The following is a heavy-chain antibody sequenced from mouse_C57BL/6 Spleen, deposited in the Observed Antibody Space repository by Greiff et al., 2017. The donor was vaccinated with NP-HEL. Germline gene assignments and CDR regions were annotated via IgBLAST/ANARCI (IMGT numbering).Heavy chain of an antibody. Sequence: QVQLQQPGAELVRPGSSVKLSCKASGYTFTSYWMHWVKQRPIQGLEWIGNIDPSDSETHYNQKFKDKATLTVDKSSSTAYMQLSSLTSEDSAVYYCARYSYYYGSSYWGQGTTLTVSS. D-gene: IGHD1-1*01. CDR2: IDPSDSET. V-gene: IGHV1-52*01. CDR1: GYTFTSYW. CDR3: ARYSYYYGSSY. J-gene: IGHJ2*01.